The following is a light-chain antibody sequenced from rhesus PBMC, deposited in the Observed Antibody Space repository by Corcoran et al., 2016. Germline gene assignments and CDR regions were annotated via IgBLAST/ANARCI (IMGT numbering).Light chain of an antibody. J-gene: IGKJ4*01. CDR3: QQYSSRPLT. CDR1: QGISSW. Sequence: DIQMTQSPSSLSASVGDTVTITCRASQGISSWLAWYQQKPGKAPKLLIYKADRLQSGVPSRFSGSGSGTYFTLTISSLESEDFATYYCQQYSSRPLTYGGGTKVELK. V-gene: IGKV1-22*01. CDR2: KAD.